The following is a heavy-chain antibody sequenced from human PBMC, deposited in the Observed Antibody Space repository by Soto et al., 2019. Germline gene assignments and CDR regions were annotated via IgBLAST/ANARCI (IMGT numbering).Heavy chain of an antibody. CDR1: GFSFSDYS. V-gene: IGHV3-48*02. CDR3: ARLPKGSLVTA. CDR2: ISSSSDKT. J-gene: IGHJ4*02. Sequence: LVESGGDLVYPGGSLRLSCVGSGFSFSDYSMNWVRQAPGKGLQWVSYISSSSDKTYYADSVKGRFTVSSDNAKNDLFLQMNSLRDDDTATYFCARLPKGSLVTAWGQGTRVTVSS. D-gene: IGHD2-21*02.